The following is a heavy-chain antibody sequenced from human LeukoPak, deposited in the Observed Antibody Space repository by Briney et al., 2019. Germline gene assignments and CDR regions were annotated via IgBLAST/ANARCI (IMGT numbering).Heavy chain of an antibody. CDR3: ARAVRSSSWYGHVAGPIDY. J-gene: IGHJ4*02. CDR2: IWYDGSNK. D-gene: IGHD6-13*01. CDR1: GFTFSSYG. V-gene: IGHV3-33*01. Sequence: GGSLRLSCAASGFTFSSYGMHWVRQAPGKGLEWVAVIWYDGSNKYYADSVKGRFTISRDNSKNTLYLQMNSLRAEDTAVYYCARAVRSSSWYGHVAGPIDYWGQGTLVTVSS.